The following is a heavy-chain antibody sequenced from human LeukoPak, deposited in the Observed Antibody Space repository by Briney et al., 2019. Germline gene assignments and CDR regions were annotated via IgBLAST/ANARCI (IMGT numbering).Heavy chain of an antibody. CDR1: GDSISSSSYY. J-gene: IGHJ6*02. Sequence: PSETLSLTCTVSGDSISSSSYYWGWIRQPPGKGLEWIGSIYNSGSTYYNPSLKSRVTISVDTSKNQFSLKLSSVTAADTAVYYCARDYGALGDYYYGMDVWGQGTTVTVSS. CDR2: IYNSGST. CDR3: ARDYGALGDYYYGMDV. V-gene: IGHV4-39*02. D-gene: IGHD4/OR15-4a*01.